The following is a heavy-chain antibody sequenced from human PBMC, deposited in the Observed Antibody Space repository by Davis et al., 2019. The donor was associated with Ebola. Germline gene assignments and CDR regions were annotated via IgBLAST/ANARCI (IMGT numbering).Heavy chain of an antibody. V-gene: IGHV3-7*01. CDR2: IKTDGSEE. D-gene: IGHD2-15*01. CDR1: GFTVSSNY. J-gene: IGHJ4*02. Sequence: GESLKISCAASGFTVSSNYMSWARQAPGKGLESVANIKTDGSEEYYVDSVKGQFTISRDNAKISLFLQMNSLRAEDTAVYYCARDPTGLVVAASDYWGQGTLVTVSS. CDR3: ARDPTGLVVAASDY.